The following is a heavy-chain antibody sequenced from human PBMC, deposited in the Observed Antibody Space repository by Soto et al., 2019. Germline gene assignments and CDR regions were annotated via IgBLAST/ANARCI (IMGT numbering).Heavy chain of an antibody. CDR1: GFTFSDHY. CDR3: ARDGGGYYGPGGFFDI. J-gene: IGHJ3*02. CDR2: TRNKANSYTT. V-gene: IGHV3-72*01. Sequence: GGSLRLSCAASGFTFSDHYMDWVRQAPGKGLEWVGRTRNKANSYTTEYAASVKGRFTISRDDSKNSLYLQMNSLKTEDTAVYYCARDGGGYYGPGGFFDIWGQGTMVTVSS. D-gene: IGHD3-10*01.